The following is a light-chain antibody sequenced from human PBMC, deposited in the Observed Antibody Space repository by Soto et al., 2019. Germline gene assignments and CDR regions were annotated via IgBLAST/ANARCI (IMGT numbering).Light chain of an antibody. Sequence: DIQVTQHPSSLSASVGDRVTITCRASQGIKNYLAWYQQKPGRAPKLLIYAASTLQSGVPSRFSGSGSGTEFTLTITSLQPEDFATYYCQQLNSFPITFGQGTRLEIK. CDR1: QGIKNY. CDR3: QQLNSFPIT. V-gene: IGKV1-9*01. J-gene: IGKJ5*01. CDR2: AAS.